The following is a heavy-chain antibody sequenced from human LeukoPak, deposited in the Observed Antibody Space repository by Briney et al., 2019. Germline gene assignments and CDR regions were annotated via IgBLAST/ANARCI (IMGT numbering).Heavy chain of an antibody. Sequence: GGSLRLSCAASGFTFSSYAMSWVRQAPGKGLEWVSAISGSGGSTYYADSVKGRFTISRDNSKNTLYLQMNSLRAEDTAVYYCAKGPIYCGGDCYLDYWRQGTQVSVCS. CDR2: ISGSGGST. D-gene: IGHD2-21*02. V-gene: IGHV3-23*01. CDR3: AKGPIYCGGDCYLDY. J-gene: IGHJ4*02. CDR1: GFTFSSYA.